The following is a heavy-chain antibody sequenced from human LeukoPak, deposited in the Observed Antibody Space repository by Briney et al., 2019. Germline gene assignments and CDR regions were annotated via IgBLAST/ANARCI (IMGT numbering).Heavy chain of an antibody. V-gene: IGHV4-59*08. CDR2: ISYSGST. Sequence: SETLSLTCTVAGGSISSYYWSWIRQPPGKGLEWIGYISYSGSTNYNPSLKSRVTISVDTSRNQFSLKLSSVTAADTAVYYCARHSRSGYSGYENAFDIWGQGTMVTVSS. CDR3: ARHSRSGYSGYENAFDI. J-gene: IGHJ3*02. CDR1: GGSISSYY. D-gene: IGHD5-12*01.